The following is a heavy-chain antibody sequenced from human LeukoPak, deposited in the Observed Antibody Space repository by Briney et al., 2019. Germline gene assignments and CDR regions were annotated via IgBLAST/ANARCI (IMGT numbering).Heavy chain of an antibody. Sequence: GRSLRLSCAASGFTFDDYAMHWVRQAPGKGLEWVSGISWNSGSIGYADSVKGRFTISRDNAKNSLYLQTNSLRAEDMALYYCAKDYRSSSWYYFDYWGQGTLVTVSS. CDR3: AKDYRSSSWYYFDY. CDR1: GFTFDDYA. D-gene: IGHD6-13*01. CDR2: ISWNSGSI. J-gene: IGHJ4*02. V-gene: IGHV3-9*03.